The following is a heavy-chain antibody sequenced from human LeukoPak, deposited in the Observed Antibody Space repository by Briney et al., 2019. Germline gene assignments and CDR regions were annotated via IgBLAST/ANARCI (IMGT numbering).Heavy chain of an antibody. CDR1: GFTFDDYG. CDR3: ARGSTHYDVLTGYHYYFDY. Sequence: SGGSLRLSCAASGFTFDDYGMSWVRQAPGKVLEWVSGINWNGDNTNYADSLKGRFTISRDNAKNSLYLQMNSLRAEDTALYYCARGSTHYDVLTGYHYYFDYWGQGTLVTVSS. CDR2: INWNGDNT. V-gene: IGHV3-20*04. D-gene: IGHD3-9*01. J-gene: IGHJ4*02.